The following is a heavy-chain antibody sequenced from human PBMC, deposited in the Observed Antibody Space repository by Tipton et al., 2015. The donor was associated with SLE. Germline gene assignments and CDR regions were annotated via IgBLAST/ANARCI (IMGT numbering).Heavy chain of an antibody. V-gene: IGHV4-34*01. J-gene: IGHJ4*02. D-gene: IGHD6-19*01. CDR1: GGSLSGHS. Sequence: TLSLTCAVYGGSLSGHSWSWIRQSPGKGLEWVGDIYNRGGTNYNPSLKSRVTISLDTSKSQVALKLNSLTAADTAVYYCAREISVDAWGDYFDYWGQGTRVIVSS. CDR3: AREISVDAWGDYFDY. CDR2: IYNRGGT.